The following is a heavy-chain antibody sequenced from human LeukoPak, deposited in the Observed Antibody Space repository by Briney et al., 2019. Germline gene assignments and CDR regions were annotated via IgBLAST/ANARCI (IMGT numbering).Heavy chain of an antibody. V-gene: IGHV3-23*01. D-gene: IGHD6-6*01. J-gene: IGHJ6*03. CDR3: AKEGWSSSSGNYYYYYMDV. Sequence: GGSLRLSCAASGFTFSSYAMSWVRQAPGKGLEWVSAISGSGGSTYYAESVKGRFTTSRDNSKNTLYLQMNNLRAEDTAVYYCAKEGWSSSSGNYYYYYMDVWGKGTTVTVSS. CDR1: GFTFSSYA. CDR2: ISGSGGST.